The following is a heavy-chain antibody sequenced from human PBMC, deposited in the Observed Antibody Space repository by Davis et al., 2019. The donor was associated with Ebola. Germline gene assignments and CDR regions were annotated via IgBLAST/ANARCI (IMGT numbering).Heavy chain of an antibody. Sequence: PGGSLRLSCAASGFTFSSYAMHWVRQAPGKGLEWVAVISYDGSNKYYADSVKGRFTISRDNSKNTLYLQMNSLRAEDTAVYYCARDPIYCSSTSCSPGPWFDPWGQGTLVTVSS. D-gene: IGHD2-2*01. CDR2: ISYDGSNK. J-gene: IGHJ5*02. CDR1: GFTFSSYA. V-gene: IGHV3-30-3*01. CDR3: ARDPIYCSSTSCSPGPWFDP.